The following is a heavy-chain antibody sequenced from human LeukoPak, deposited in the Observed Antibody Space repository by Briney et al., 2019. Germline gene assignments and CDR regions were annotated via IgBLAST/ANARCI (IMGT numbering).Heavy chain of an antibody. CDR2: MYSGGST. J-gene: IGHJ4*02. CDR3: ARGGPGVFAY. CDR1: GFTVNSNH. Sequence: GGSLRLSCAASGFTVNSNHMTWVRQAPGKGLEWLSVMYSGGSTYYAASVEGRFTISRDNSKNTVYLQMNSLRAEDTAVYFCARGGPGVFAYWGQGTLVTVSS. V-gene: IGHV3-53*01. D-gene: IGHD3-10*01.